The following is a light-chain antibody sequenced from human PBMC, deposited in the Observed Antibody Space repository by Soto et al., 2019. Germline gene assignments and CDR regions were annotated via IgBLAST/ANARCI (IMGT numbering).Light chain of an antibody. V-gene: IGLV1-51*01. Sequence: QSVLTQPPSVSAAPGQKVIISCSGSSFNIGNNYVSWYQQLPGTAPKLLIYDNNKRPSGIPDRFSGSKSGTSATLAITGLQTADEADYYCGAWESTLNPYVFGTGTKVTVL. CDR2: DNN. CDR3: GAWESTLNPYV. CDR1: SFNIGNNY. J-gene: IGLJ1*01.